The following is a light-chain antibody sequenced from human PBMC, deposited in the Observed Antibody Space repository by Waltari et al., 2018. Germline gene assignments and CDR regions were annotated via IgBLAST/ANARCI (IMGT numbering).Light chain of an antibody. CDR3: QQYGTSRT. CDR2: GAT. V-gene: IGKV3-20*01. J-gene: IGKJ1*01. CDR1: PSVSSNY. Sequence: EVVLTPSPDTLSLSPGERATLSCRASPSVSSNYFAWYQQKTGQAPRLLIYGATNRATGITDRFSGRGSGTDFTLTISRLEPEDFALYYCQQYGTSRTFGRGTKVEI.